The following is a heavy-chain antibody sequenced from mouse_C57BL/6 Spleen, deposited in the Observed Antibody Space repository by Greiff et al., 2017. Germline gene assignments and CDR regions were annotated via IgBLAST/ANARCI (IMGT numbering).Heavy chain of an antibody. V-gene: IGHV1-42*01. J-gene: IGHJ3*01. CDR2: INPSTGGT. Sequence: VQLQQSGPELVKPGASVKISCKASGYSFTGYYMNWVKQSPEKSLEWIGEINPSTGGTTYNQKFKAKATLTVDKSSSTAYMQLKSLTSEDSAVYYCARRGISSWFAYWGQGTLVTVSA. CDR3: ARRGISSWFAY. CDR1: GYSFTGYY. D-gene: IGHD2-12*01.